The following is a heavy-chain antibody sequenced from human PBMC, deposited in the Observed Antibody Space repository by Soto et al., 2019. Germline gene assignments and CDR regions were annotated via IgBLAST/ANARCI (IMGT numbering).Heavy chain of an antibody. CDR3: AKIGLDPYSSSWYPHHPPPRKNDAFDI. V-gene: IGHV3-23*01. Sequence: GGSLRLSCAASGFTFSSYAMSWVRQAPGKGLEWVSAISGSGGSTYYADSVKGRLTISRDNSKNTLYLQMNSLRAEDTAVYYCAKIGLDPYSSSWYPHHPPPRKNDAFDIWGQGTMVTVSS. D-gene: IGHD6-13*01. J-gene: IGHJ3*02. CDR2: ISGSGGST. CDR1: GFTFSSYA.